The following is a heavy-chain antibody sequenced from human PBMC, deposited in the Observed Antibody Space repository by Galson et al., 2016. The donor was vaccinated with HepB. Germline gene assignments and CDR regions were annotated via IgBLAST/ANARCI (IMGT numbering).Heavy chain of an antibody. CDR2: FFYSGST. J-gene: IGHJ3*02. D-gene: IGHD4-23*01. CDR1: GGSISSSTYY. V-gene: IGHV4-39*07. Sequence: SETLSLTCTVSGGSISSSTYYWGWIRQPPGKGLEWIGSFFYSGSTNYNPSLKSRVTMSVDTSKNQFSLKLRSVTATDTAVYYCARASPDYYGGAFDIWGQGTMVTVSS. CDR3: ARASPDYYGGAFDI.